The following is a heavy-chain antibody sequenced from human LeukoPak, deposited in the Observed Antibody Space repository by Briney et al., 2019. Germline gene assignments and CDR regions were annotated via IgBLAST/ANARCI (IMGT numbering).Heavy chain of an antibody. Sequence: GGSLRLSCAASGFTFSSYAMSWVRLAPGKGLEWVSAISGSGGSTYYADSVKGRFTISRDNSKNTLYLQMNSLRAEDTAVYYCAKAMIVVVITPPDYWGQGTLVTVSS. CDR2: ISGSGGST. J-gene: IGHJ4*02. CDR1: GFTFSSYA. D-gene: IGHD3-22*01. V-gene: IGHV3-23*01. CDR3: AKAMIVVVITPPDY.